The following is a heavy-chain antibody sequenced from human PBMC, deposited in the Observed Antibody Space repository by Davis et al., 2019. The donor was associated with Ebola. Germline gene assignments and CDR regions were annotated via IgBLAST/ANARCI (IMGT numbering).Heavy chain of an antibody. D-gene: IGHD6-13*01. CDR1: GFTFNNYA. J-gene: IGHJ4*02. V-gene: IGHV3-48*02. CDR2: ISSSSSTI. CDR3: ATWELSSSWHYFDY. Sequence: GGSLRLSCVASGFTFNNYALIWVRQSPGKGLEWVSAISSSSSTIYYADSVKGRFTISRDNAKNSLYLQMNSLRDEDTAVYYCATWELSSSWHYFDYWGQGTLVTVSS.